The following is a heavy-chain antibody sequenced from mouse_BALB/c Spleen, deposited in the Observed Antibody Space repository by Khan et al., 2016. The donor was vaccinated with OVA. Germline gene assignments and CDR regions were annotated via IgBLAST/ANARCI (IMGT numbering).Heavy chain of an antibody. CDR2: ISYSGST. CDR1: GYSITSGYG. CDR3: ARTDRIKY. V-gene: IGHV3-2*02. J-gene: IGHJ2*01. D-gene: IGHD2-14*01. Sequence: EVQLVESGPGLVKPSQSLSLTCTVTGYSITSGYGWNWIRQFPGNKLEWMGYISYSGSTNYNPSLKSRISITRDTSKNQFFLQLNSVTTEDTATYCCARTDRIKYWGKGNTLTVSS.